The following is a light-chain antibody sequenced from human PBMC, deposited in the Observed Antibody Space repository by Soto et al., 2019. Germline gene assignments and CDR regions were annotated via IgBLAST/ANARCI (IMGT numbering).Light chain of an antibody. J-gene: IGKJ1*01. CDR1: QSVSSN. CDR3: QQYSTFPRT. CDR2: GAS. Sequence: EIVMTQSPATLSVSPGERATLSCRASQSVSSNLVWYQQKPGQAPRLLIYGASTRATGIPARFSGSGSGTEFTLTINSLQPEDFATFYCQQYSTFPRTFGQGTKVEI. V-gene: IGKV3-15*01.